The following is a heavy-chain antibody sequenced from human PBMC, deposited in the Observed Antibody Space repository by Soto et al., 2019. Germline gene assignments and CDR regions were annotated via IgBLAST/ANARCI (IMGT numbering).Heavy chain of an antibody. CDR3: AREALSYCGGDCYPNWFDP. CDR1: GFTFSSYS. Sequence: LRLSFAASGFTFSSYSMNWVRQAPGKGLEWVSYISSSSSTIYYADSVKGRFTISRDNAKNSLYLQMNSLRDEDTAVYYCAREALSYCGGDCYPNWFDPWGQGTLVTVSS. V-gene: IGHV3-48*02. J-gene: IGHJ5*02. D-gene: IGHD2-21*02. CDR2: ISSSSSTI.